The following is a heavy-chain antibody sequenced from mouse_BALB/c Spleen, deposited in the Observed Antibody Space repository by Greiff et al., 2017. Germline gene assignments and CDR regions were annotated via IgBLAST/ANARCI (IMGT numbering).Heavy chain of an antibody. CDR2: ILPGSGST. CDR3: ARRHYDYYAMDY. D-gene: IGHD1-1*02. J-gene: IGHJ4*01. CDR1: GYTFSSYW. Sequence: VQLQQSGAELMKPGASVKISCKATGYTFSSYWIEWVKQRPGHGLEWIGEILPGSGSTNYNEKFKGKATFTADTSSNTAYMQLSSLTSEDSAVYYCARRHYDYYAMDYWGQGTSVTVSS. V-gene: IGHV1-9*01.